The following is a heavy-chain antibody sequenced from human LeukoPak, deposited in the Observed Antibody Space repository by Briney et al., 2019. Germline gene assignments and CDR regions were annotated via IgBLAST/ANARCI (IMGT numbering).Heavy chain of an antibody. CDR3: ARKPYDSGNFDY. CDR2: FYSGIKT. D-gene: IGHD3-10*01. J-gene: IGHJ4*02. CDR1: GFTVSSNS. Sequence: GGSLRLSCAASGFTVSSNSMSWVRQAPGKGLEWVSFFYSGIKTYYADSVKGRFTISRDDSKNTLYLKMNNLRAEDTAVYYCARKPYDSGNFDYWGQGTLVTVSS. V-gene: IGHV3-66*01.